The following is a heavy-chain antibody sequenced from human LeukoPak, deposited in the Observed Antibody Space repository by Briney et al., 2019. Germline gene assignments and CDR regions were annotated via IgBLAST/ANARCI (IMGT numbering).Heavy chain of an antibody. J-gene: IGHJ4*02. Sequence: PSETLSLTCTVSGGFISSSSYYWGWIRQPPGKGLEWIGSIYYSGSTNYNPSLKSPVTISIDTSKNHFSLKLSSVTAADTAVYYCARHGDYYDSSGYYRFDYWGQGTLVTVSS. D-gene: IGHD3-22*01. CDR1: GGFISSSSYY. CDR2: IYYSGST. V-gene: IGHV4-39*01. CDR3: ARHGDYYDSSGYYRFDY.